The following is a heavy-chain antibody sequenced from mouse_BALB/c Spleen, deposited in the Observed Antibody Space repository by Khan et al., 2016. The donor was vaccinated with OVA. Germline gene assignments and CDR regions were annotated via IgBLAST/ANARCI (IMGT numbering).Heavy chain of an antibody. CDR3: ARSSYLARY. CDR1: GYSLTRYG. V-gene: IGHV2-9*02. J-gene: IGHJ2*01. D-gene: IGHD2-12*01. Sequence: QVQLKESGPGLVAPSQSLSITCTVYGYSLTRYGVHWVRQPPGKGLEWLGLIWAGGSTTYNWALMSRLSISIENSKSLVFLIMNSLQTDDTALYNSARSSYLARYWGQGTTGTVSS. CDR2: IWAGGST.